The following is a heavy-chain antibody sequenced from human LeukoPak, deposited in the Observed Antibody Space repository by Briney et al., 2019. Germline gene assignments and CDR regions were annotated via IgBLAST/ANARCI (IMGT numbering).Heavy chain of an antibody. J-gene: IGHJ4*02. Sequence: PGRSLRLSCAASGFTFSSYGMHWVRQAPGKGLEWVAVISYDGSNKYYADSVKGRFTISRDNSKNTLYLQMNSLRAEDTAVYYCAKGPIYGDYDYWGQGTLVTVSS. CDR1: GFTFSSYG. D-gene: IGHD4-17*01. V-gene: IGHV3-30*18. CDR2: ISYDGSNK. CDR3: AKGPIYGDYDY.